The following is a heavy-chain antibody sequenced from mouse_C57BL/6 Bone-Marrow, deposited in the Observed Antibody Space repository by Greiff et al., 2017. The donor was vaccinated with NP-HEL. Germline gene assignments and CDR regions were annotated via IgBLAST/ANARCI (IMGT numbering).Heavy chain of an antibody. D-gene: IGHD1-1*01. Sequence: EVQRVESGGDLVKPGGSLKLSCAASGFTFSSYGMSWVRQTPDKRLEWVATISSGGSYTYYPDSVKGRFTISRDNAKNTLYLQMSSLKSEDTAMYFCARHRATVVAPRFDVWGTGTTVTVSS. CDR1: GFTFSSYG. CDR2: ISSGGSYT. J-gene: IGHJ1*03. CDR3: ARHRATVVAPRFDV. V-gene: IGHV5-6*01.